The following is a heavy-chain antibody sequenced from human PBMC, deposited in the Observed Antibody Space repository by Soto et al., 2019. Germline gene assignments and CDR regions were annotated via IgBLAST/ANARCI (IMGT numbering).Heavy chain of an antibody. V-gene: IGHV1-2*04. CDR1: GYTFTGYY. CDR3: ARDRVLRNYYYGMDV. Sequence: ASVKVSCKASGYTFTGYYMHWVRQAPGQGLEWVGWINPKSGCTNFPQKFQGWVTMTRDTSISTAYMELSRLRSDDTAVYYCARDRVLRNYYYGMDVWGQGTTVTV. CDR2: INPKSGCT. J-gene: IGHJ6*02. D-gene: IGHD4-17*01.